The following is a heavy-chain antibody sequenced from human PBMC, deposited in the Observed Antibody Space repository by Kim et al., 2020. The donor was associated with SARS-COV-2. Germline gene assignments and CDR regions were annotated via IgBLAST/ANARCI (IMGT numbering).Heavy chain of an antibody. J-gene: IGHJ6*02. CDR2: MNPNSGNT. V-gene: IGHV1-8*01. Sequence: ASVKVSCKASGYTFTSYDINWVRQATGQGLEWMGWMNPNSGNTGYAQKFQGRVTMTRNTSISTAYMELSSLRSEDTAVYYCARGETPPYGSGSYYNTNYYGMDVWGQGTTVTVSS. CDR1: GYTFTSYD. CDR3: ARGETPPYGSGSYYNTNYYGMDV. D-gene: IGHD3-10*01.